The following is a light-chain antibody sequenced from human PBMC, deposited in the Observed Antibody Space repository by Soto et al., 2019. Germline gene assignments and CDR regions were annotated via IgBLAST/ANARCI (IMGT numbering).Light chain of an antibody. J-gene: IGKJ1*01. V-gene: IGKV1-5*03. CDR3: QQSNNYPWT. Sequence: DIHMTQSPSTLSASVGDRVTITCRASQSISSWLAWYQQKAGKAPKLLIYEASNLKSGVPSRFSGRGSGTAFTLTISSLQPDDFATYYCQQSNNYPWTFGQGTKVDIK. CDR2: EAS. CDR1: QSISSW.